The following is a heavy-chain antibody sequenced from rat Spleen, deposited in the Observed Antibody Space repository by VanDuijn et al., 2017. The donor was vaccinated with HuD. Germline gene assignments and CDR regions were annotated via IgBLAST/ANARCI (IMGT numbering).Heavy chain of an antibody. V-gene: IGHV2-15*01. CDR2: IWRGGRI. CDR3: TREGFSDTFFDY. CDR1: GFSLSDYA. J-gene: IGHJ2*01. Sequence: QVQLKESGPGLVQSSQTLPLPCTVSGFSLSDYAVSWVRQPPGKGLEWIGVIWRGGRIDYNSALKSRLSISRDTTKSQVLLKMNNLQTEDTAIYFCTREGFSDTFFDYWGQGVMVTVSS. D-gene: IGHD4-1*01.